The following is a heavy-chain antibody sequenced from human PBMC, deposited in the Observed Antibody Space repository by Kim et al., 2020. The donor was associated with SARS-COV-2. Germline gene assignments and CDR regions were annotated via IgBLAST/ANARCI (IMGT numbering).Heavy chain of an antibody. CDR3: ARRIRQYGSGSYGFDP. V-gene: IGHV1-69*13. Sequence: SVKVSCKASGGTFSSYAISWVRQAPGQGLEWMGGIIPIFGTANYAQKFQGRVTITADESTSTAYMELSSLRSEDTAVYYCARRIRQYGSGSYGFDPWGQGTLVTVSS. J-gene: IGHJ5*02. D-gene: IGHD3-10*01. CDR1: GGTFSSYA. CDR2: IIPIFGTA.